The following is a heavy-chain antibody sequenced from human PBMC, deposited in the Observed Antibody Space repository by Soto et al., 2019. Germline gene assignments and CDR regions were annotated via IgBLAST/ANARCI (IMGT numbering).Heavy chain of an antibody. J-gene: IGHJ4*02. D-gene: IGHD1-1*01. CDR3: AREPATAKPEGVDF. Sequence: ASVKVSCKAPGYTFSDYYIHWVRQAPGQGLEWMGWINPNSGGTKYAPKFQGGVTMTRDTSITTAYMELSRLRSGDTAVYYCAREPATAKPEGVDFWGQGTLVTVSS. CDR2: INPNSGGT. CDR1: GYTFSDYY. V-gene: IGHV1-2*02.